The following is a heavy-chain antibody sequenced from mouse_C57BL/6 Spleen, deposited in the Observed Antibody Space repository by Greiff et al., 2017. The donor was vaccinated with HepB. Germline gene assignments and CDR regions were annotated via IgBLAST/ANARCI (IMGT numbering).Heavy chain of an antibody. CDR3: ARRGYYGSNAY. CDR1: GYTFTSYW. Sequence: QVQLKQPGAELVKPGASVKLSCKASGYTFTSYWMQWVKQRPGQGLEWIGEIDPSDSYTNYNQKFKGKATLTVDTSSSTAYMQLSSLTSEDSAVYYCARRGYYGSNAYWGQGTLVTVSA. D-gene: IGHD1-1*01. J-gene: IGHJ3*01. CDR2: IDPSDSYT. V-gene: IGHV1-50*01.